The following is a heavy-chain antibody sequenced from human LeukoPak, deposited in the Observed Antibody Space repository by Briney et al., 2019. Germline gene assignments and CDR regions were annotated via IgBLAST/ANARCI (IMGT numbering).Heavy chain of an antibody. J-gene: IGHJ4*02. CDR1: GYTFTGYY. V-gene: IGHV1-2*02. D-gene: IGHD3-10*01. Sequence: ASVKVSCKASGYTFTGYYMHWVRQAPGQGLEWMGWINPNSGGTNYAQKFQGRVTMTRDTSISTAYMELSRLRSDDTAVYYCAREDYGSGSYYTCELDYWGQGTLVTVSS. CDR3: AREDYGSGSYYTCELDY. CDR2: INPNSGGT.